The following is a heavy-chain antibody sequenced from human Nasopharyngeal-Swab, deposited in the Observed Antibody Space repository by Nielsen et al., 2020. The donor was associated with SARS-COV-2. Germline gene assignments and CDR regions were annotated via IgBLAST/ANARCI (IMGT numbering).Heavy chain of an antibody. CDR3: VRDRSVSYCSGGTCWVF. J-gene: IGHJ1*01. Sequence: GESLKISCATSGFTFSSYAMHWVRQAPGKGLEWVAGTSHDGGNENYADSVKGRFTISRDNFKNTLFLQMDSLRVEDTAVYFCVRDRSVSYCSGGTCWVFWGQGTLVAVSS. CDR1: GFTFSSYA. V-gene: IGHV3-30*04. CDR2: TSHDGGNE. D-gene: IGHD2-15*01.